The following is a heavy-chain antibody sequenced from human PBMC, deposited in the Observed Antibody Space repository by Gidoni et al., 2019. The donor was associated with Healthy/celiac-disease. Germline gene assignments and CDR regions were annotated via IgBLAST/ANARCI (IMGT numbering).Heavy chain of an antibody. D-gene: IGHD3-10*01. CDR2: IYYSGST. CDR1: GGPISSSSYY. J-gene: IGHJ4*02. Sequence: QLQLQESGPGLVKPSETLSLTCTVSGGPISSSSYYWGWIRQPPGKGLEWIGSIYYSGSTYYNPSLKSRVTISVDTSKNQFSLKLSSVTAADTAVYYCASSPYGSGSYPHFDYWGQGTLVTVSS. V-gene: IGHV4-39*01. CDR3: ASSPYGSGSYPHFDY.